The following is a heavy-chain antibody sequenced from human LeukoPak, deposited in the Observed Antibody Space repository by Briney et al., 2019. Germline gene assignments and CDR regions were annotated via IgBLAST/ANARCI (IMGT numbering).Heavy chain of an antibody. J-gene: IGHJ3*02. CDR3: AKDGHVDTAIPSAFDI. CDR1: GFTFSSYA. Sequence: GGSLRLSCAASGFTFSSYAMHWVRQAPGKGLEWVAVISYDGSNKYYADSVKGRFTISRDNSKNTLYLQMNSLRAEDTAVYYCAKDGHVDTAIPSAFDIWGQGTMVTVSS. V-gene: IGHV3-30*04. CDR2: ISYDGSNK. D-gene: IGHD5-18*01.